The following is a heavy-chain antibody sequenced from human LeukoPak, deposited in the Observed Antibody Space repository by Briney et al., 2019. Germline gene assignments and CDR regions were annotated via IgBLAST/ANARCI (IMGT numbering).Heavy chain of an antibody. CDR2: IKQDGFEK. CDR3: AKLGGNVGF. CDR1: GFTFSTYW. J-gene: IGHJ4*02. V-gene: IGHV3-7*03. Sequence: GGFLRLSCAASGFTFSTYWMSWVRQAPGKGLEWVAGIKQDGFEKNYVDSVKGRFTISRDNSNNTLYLQMNSLRAEDTAVYYCAKLGGNVGFWGQGTLVTVSS. D-gene: IGHD4-23*01.